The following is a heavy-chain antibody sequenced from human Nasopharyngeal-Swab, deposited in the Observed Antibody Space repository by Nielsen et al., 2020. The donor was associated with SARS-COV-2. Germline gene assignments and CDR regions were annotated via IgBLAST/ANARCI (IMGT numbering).Heavy chain of an antibody. CDR1: GFTFSSYA. J-gene: IGHJ3*02. Sequence: GESLKISCAASGFTFSSYAMHWVRQAPGQGLEWVAVITYDGSNKYYADSVKGRFTISRDNSKNTLYLQMNSLRAEDTAVYYCAREEVTADAFDIWGQGTMVTVSS. CDR2: ITYDGSNK. V-gene: IGHV3-30-3*01. CDR3: AREEVTADAFDI. D-gene: IGHD2-21*02.